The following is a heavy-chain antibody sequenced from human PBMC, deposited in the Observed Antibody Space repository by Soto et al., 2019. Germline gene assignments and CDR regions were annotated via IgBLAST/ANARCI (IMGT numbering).Heavy chain of an antibody. Sequence: EVQLVESGGGLVQPGESLRLSCAASGFTFSSYWMHGVRHAPGKGLVWVSRINSDGSSTSYAGSVKGRFTISRDNAKNTLYLQMNSLRAEDTAVYYCVRTSLVVAAATREDYWGQGTLVTVSS. V-gene: IGHV3-74*01. D-gene: IGHD2-15*01. CDR2: INSDGSST. J-gene: IGHJ4*02. CDR3: VRTSLVVAAATREDY. CDR1: GFTFSSYW.